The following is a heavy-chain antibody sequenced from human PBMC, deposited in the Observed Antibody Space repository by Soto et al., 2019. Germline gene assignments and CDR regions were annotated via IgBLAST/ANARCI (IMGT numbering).Heavy chain of an antibody. CDR2: IRSKANSYAT. V-gene: IGHV3-73*02. CDR1: GFTSSGSA. D-gene: IGHD4-17*01. J-gene: IGHJ3*02. CDR3: TRTMTTAAFDI. Sequence: EVQLVESGGGLVQPGGSLKLSCAASGFTSSGSAMHWVRQASGKGLEWVGRIRSKANSYATAYAASVKGRFTISRDDSKNTAYLQMNSLKTEDTAFYYCTRTMTTAAFDIWGQGTMVTVSS.